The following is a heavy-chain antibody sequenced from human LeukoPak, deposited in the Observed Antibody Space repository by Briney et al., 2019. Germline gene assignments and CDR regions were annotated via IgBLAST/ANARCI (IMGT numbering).Heavy chain of an antibody. CDR2: IYYSGST. J-gene: IGHJ4*02. V-gene: IGHV4-59*01. Sequence: PSQTLSLTCTVSGGSISSYYWSWIRQPPGKGLEWIGYIYYSGSTNYNPSLKSRVTISVDTSKNQFSLKLSSVTAADTAVYYCARLTGYSSSWGQGTLVTVSS. CDR3: ARLTGYSSS. CDR1: GGSISSYY. D-gene: IGHD6-13*01.